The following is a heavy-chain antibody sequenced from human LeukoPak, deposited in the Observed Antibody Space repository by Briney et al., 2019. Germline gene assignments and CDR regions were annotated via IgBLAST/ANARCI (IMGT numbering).Heavy chain of an antibody. Sequence: ASVKVSCKASGYTFTSYAMHWVRQAPGQRLEWMGWINAGNGNXKYSQKFQGRVTITRDTSASTAYMELSSLRSEDTAVYYCARERSXIVXVILGYWGQGTLVTVSS. V-gene: IGHV1-3*01. D-gene: IGHD3-22*01. J-gene: IGHJ4*02. CDR3: ARERSXIVXVILGY. CDR2: INAGNGNX. CDR1: GYTFTSYA.